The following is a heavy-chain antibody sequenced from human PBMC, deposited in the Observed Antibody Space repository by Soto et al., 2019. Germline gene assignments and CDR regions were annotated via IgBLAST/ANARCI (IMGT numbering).Heavy chain of an antibody. Sequence: PGESLKISCDGSGYSFTIYWSGWVLQMPGKGLEWMWIIYPGDSDTRYSPSFQGQVTISADKSISTAYLQWSSLKASDTAMYYCARKRVRYSSSPFDYWGQGTLVTVSS. CDR1: GYSFTIYW. J-gene: IGHJ4*02. V-gene: IGHV5-51*01. CDR3: ARKRVRYSSSPFDY. D-gene: IGHD6-13*01. CDR2: IYPGDSDT.